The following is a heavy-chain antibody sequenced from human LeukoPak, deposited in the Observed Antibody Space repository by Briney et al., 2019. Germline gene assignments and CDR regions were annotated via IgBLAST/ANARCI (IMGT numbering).Heavy chain of an antibody. V-gene: IGHV3-48*03. CDR1: GFTFNSYW. J-gene: IGHJ3*02. CDR3: ARDKGGLLYRGAFDI. D-gene: IGHD3-3*01. Sequence: GGSLRLSCAASGFTFNSYWMSWVRQAPGKGLEWVSYISSSGSTKYYADSVKGRFTISRDNAKNSLYLQMNSLRTEDTAVYYCARDKGGLLYRGAFDIWGQGTMVTVSS. CDR2: ISSSGSTK.